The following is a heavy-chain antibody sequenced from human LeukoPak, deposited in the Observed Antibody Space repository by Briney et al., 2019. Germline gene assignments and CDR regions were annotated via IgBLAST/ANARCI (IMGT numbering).Heavy chain of an antibody. Sequence: PGGSLRLPCAASGFTFSSYSMNWVRQAPGKGLEWVSSISSSSSYIYYADSVKGRFTISRGNAKNSLYLQMNSLRAEDTAVYYCARVTDYGDYLDAFDIWGQGTMVTVSS. CDR2: ISSSSSYI. V-gene: IGHV3-21*01. CDR3: ARVTDYGDYLDAFDI. CDR1: GFTFSSYS. J-gene: IGHJ3*02. D-gene: IGHD4-17*01.